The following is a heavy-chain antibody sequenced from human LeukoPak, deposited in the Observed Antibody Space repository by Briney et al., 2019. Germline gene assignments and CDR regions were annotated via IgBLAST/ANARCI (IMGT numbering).Heavy chain of an antibody. D-gene: IGHD2-2*01. J-gene: IGHJ4*02. CDR3: ARGRCSSTSCYAVY. CDR2: INAGNGNT. Sequence: ASVKVSCKASGYTFTSYAMHWVRQAPGQRLEWMGWINAGNGNTKYSQKFRGRVTITRDTSASTAYMELSSLRSEDTAMYYCARGRCSSTSCYAVYWGRGTLVTVSS. CDR1: GYTFTSYA. V-gene: IGHV1-3*01.